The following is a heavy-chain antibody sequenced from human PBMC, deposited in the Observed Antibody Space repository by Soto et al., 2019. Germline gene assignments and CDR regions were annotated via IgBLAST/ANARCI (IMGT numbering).Heavy chain of an antibody. CDR1: GGSISGYY. CDR2: IYYSGST. V-gene: IGHV4-59*01. D-gene: IGHD3-22*01. J-gene: IGHJ4*02. Sequence: SETLSLTCSVSGGSISGYYWSWIRQTPEKGLEWIGYIYYSGSTNYNPSLKSRVTISVDTSKNQFSLKLGSVTAADTAVYYCARVRNGYYYDSSGYSIFDYWGQGTLVTVS. CDR3: ARVRNGYYYDSSGYSIFDY.